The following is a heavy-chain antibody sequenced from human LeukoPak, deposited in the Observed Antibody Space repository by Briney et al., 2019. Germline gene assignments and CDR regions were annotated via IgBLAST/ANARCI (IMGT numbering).Heavy chain of an antibody. Sequence: GGSLRLSCAASGFTFSSYSMNWVRQAPGKGLEGVSYISSSGSTIYYADSVKGRFTISRDNAKNSLYLQMNSLRAEGTAVYYCAELGITMIGGVWGKGTTVTISS. V-gene: IGHV3-48*04. D-gene: IGHD3-10*02. J-gene: IGHJ6*04. CDR2: ISSSGSTI. CDR1: GFTFSSYS. CDR3: AELGITMIGGV.